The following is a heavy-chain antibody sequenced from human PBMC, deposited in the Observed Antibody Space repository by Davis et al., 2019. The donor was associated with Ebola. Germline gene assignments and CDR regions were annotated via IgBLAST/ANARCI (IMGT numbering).Heavy chain of an antibody. V-gene: IGHV1-8*01. J-gene: IGHJ6*04. Sequence: ASVKVSCKASGYTFTSYDINWVRQATGQGLEWMGWMNPNSGNTGYAQKFQGRVTMTRNTSISTAYMELSSLRSEDTAVYYCARGHTHYYDSSGYYWGDYYYGMDVWGKGSTVTVSS. CDR3: ARGHTHYYDSSGYYWGDYYYGMDV. D-gene: IGHD3-22*01. CDR2: MNPNSGNT. CDR1: GYTFTSYD.